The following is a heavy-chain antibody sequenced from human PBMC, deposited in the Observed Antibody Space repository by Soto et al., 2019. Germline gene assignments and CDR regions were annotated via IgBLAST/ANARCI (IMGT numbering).Heavy chain of an antibody. Sequence: QVQIQQWGAGLLKPSETLSLTCAVYGGSFSGYYLSWIRQPPGKGLEWIGEINHSGSSNYNPSLTRRVPISVDTSQNQFPLQLSSVTAADTAVYYCARGGGYSSHRPQYYYYYYGMDVWGQGTTVTVSS. V-gene: IGHV4-34*01. CDR2: INHSGSS. CDR3: ARGGGYSSHRPQYYYYYYGMDV. CDR1: GGSFSGYY. D-gene: IGHD6-13*01. J-gene: IGHJ6*02.